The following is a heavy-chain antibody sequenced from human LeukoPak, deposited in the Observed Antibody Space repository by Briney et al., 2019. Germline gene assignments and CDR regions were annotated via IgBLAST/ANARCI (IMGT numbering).Heavy chain of an antibody. CDR3: ARADPTGTSFYYCGMDV. CDR1: GGTFSSYA. CDR2: IIPIFGAA. V-gene: IGHV1-69*01. Sequence: ASVTVSCTASGGTFSSYAISWVRQAPGQGLEWMGGIIPIFGAANYAQKYHGRVTITADESTSTAYMELSSLRSEDTAVYYCARADPTGTSFYYCGMDVWGKGTTVTVSS. J-gene: IGHJ6*04. D-gene: IGHD2-2*01.